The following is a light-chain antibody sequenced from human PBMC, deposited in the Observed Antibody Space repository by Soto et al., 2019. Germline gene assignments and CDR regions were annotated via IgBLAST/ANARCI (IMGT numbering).Light chain of an antibody. CDR1: SSDVGGYNY. CDR3: SSYTSSSTLVV. Sequence: SALTQPASVSGSPGQSITISCTGTSSDVGGYNYVSWYQQHPGKAPKLMIYEVSNRPSGVSNRFSGSKSGTTASLTISGLQAEDDADDYCSSYTSSSTLVVFGGGTQLTVL. CDR2: EVS. V-gene: IGLV2-14*01. J-gene: IGLJ2*01.